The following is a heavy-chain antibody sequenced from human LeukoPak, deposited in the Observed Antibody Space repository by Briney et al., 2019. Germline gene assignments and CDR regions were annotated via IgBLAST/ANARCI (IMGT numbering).Heavy chain of an antibody. J-gene: IGHJ4*02. V-gene: IGHV3-21*01. D-gene: IGHD6-13*01. CDR3: ARVQQLTLDY. Sequence: GGPLRLSCAASGFTFSSYSMNWVRQAPGKGLEWVSSISSSSSYIYYADSVKGRFTISRDNAKNSLYLQMNSLRAEDTAVYYCARVQQLTLDYWGQGTLVTVSS. CDR2: ISSSSSYI. CDR1: GFTFSSYS.